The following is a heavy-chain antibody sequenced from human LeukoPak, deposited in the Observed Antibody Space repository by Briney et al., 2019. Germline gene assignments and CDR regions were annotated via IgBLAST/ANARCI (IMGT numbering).Heavy chain of an antibody. D-gene: IGHD3-22*01. J-gene: IGHJ4*02. V-gene: IGHV3-48*02. CDR3: ARWNLGSAYYYFDY. CDR2: ICRSGRTI. CDR1: GFTFSSYS. Sequence: GGCLRLSCAVSGFTFSSYSRKWVRRAPGGGVGWVSFICRSGRTIYYADSVSSRFTLSRDNAKNSLFLQTNSLRDQDTAVYYCARWNLGSAYYYFDYWGQGTLVIVSS.